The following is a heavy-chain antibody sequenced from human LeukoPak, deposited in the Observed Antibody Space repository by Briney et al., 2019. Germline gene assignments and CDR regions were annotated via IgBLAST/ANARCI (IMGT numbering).Heavy chain of an antibody. Sequence: ASVKVSCTASGYILTSYGLSWGRQAPGQRLGWVGWISANNGHTHYAQKFQGRLTITRDMSTRTVDMELRSLRSDDTAVYYCARDMRHYRYYESDEYYFNFEYWGQGTLVTVSS. D-gene: IGHD3-22*01. CDR2: ISANNGHT. J-gene: IGHJ4*02. CDR1: GYILTSYG. V-gene: IGHV1-18*01. CDR3: ARDMRHYRYYESDEYYFNFEY.